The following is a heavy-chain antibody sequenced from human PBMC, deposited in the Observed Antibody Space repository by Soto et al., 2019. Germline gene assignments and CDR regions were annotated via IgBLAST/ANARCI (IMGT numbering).Heavy chain of an antibody. D-gene: IGHD6-19*01. CDR3: AKSVEWLESFDS. Sequence: QVQLVQSGAEVKKPGASVKVSCKASGYTFTSYDINWVRQATGQGLEWMGWMNPNSGNTGYAQKFQGRVTMTRNTSIGKATRERTSLRSEETAGYYGAKSVEWLESFDSWGQGPWSPSPQ. V-gene: IGHV1-8*01. CDR2: MNPNSGNT. J-gene: IGHJ4*02. CDR1: GYTFTSYD.